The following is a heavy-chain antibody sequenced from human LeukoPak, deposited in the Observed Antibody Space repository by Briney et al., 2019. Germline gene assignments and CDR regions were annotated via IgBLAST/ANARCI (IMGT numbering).Heavy chain of an antibody. V-gene: IGHV4-59*01. CDR3: AGYKRIPLDY. CDR2: IYYSGST. D-gene: IGHD5-24*01. Sequence: PSETLSLTCTVSGGSISSYYWSWIRQPPGKGLEWIGYIYYSGSTNYSPSLKSRVTVSVDTSKNQFSLRLSSVTAADTAVYYCAGYKRIPLDYWGQGTLVTVSS. J-gene: IGHJ4*02. CDR1: GGSISSYY.